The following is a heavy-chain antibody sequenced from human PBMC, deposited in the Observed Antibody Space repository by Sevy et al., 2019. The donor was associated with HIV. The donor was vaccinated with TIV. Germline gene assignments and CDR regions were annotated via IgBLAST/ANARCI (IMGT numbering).Heavy chain of an antibody. Sequence: GGSLRLSCAASGFTFSSYGMHWVRQAPGKGVEWVAVISYDGSNKYYADSVKGRFTISRDNSKNTLYLQMNSLRAEDTAVYYCAKSRSGGDPLYYWGQGTLVTVSS. CDR2: ISYDGSNK. CDR3: AKSRSGGDPLYY. CDR1: GFTFSSYG. J-gene: IGHJ4*02. V-gene: IGHV3-30*18. D-gene: IGHD4-17*01.